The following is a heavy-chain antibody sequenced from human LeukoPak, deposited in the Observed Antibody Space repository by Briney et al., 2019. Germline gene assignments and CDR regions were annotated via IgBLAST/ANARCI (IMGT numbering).Heavy chain of an antibody. J-gene: IGHJ6*02. V-gene: IGHV4-30-2*03. CDR1: GGSISSGGYS. Sequence: SQTLSLTCAVSGGSISSGGYSWSWIRQPPGKGLEWIGSIYYSGSTYYNPSLKSRVTISVDTSKNQFSLKLSSVTAADTAVYYCARTDYYYGMDVWGQGTTVTVSS. CDR3: ARTDYYYGMDV. CDR2: IYYSGST.